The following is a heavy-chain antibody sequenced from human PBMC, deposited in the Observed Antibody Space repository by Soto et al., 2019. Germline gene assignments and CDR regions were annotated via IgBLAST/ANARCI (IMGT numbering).Heavy chain of an antibody. CDR3: ARHGQWLVTGYYYYGMDV. V-gene: IGHV4-59*08. Sequence: PSETLSVTCTVSGGSISSYYWSWTRQPPGKGLEWIGYIYYSGSTNYNPSLKSRVTISVDTSKNQFSLKLSSVTAADTAVYYCARHGQWLVTGYYYYGMDVWGQGTTVTVSS. J-gene: IGHJ6*02. CDR1: GGSISSYY. D-gene: IGHD6-19*01. CDR2: IYYSGST.